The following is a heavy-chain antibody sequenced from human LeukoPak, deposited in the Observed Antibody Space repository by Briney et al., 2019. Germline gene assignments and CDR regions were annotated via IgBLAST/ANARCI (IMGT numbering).Heavy chain of an antibody. CDR3: AKGKVTTGSYDAFDI. CDR1: GFTFSSYG. J-gene: IGHJ3*02. Sequence: GGSLRLSCAASGFTFSSYGMHWVRQAPGKGLEWVAVISYDGSNKYYADSVKGRFTISRDNSKNTLYLQMNSLRAEDTAVYYCAKGKVTTGSYDAFDIWGQGTMVTVSS. CDR2: ISYDGSNK. D-gene: IGHD4-17*01. V-gene: IGHV3-30*18.